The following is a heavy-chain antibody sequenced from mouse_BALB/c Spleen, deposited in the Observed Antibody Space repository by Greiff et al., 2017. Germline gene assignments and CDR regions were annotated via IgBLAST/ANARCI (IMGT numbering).Heavy chain of an antibody. Sequence: VQLKQSGPGLVKPSQSLSLTCTVTGYSITRDYAWNWIRQFPGNKLEWMGYISYSGSTSYNPSLKSRISITRDTSKNQLFLQLNSVTTEDTATYYCARGIYYGSSYFDYWGQGTTLTVPA. D-gene: IGHD1-1*01. J-gene: IGHJ2*01. CDR1: GYSITRDYA. CDR3: ARGIYYGSSYFDY. V-gene: IGHV3-2*02. CDR2: ISYSGST.